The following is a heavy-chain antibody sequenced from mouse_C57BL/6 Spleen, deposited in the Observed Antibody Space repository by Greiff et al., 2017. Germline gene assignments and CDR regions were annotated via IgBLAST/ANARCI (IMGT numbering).Heavy chain of an antibody. CDR1: GYTFTTYP. CDR3: ARGAAIYYYGSSYYFDY. J-gene: IGHJ2*01. Sequence: QVQLQQSGAELVKPGASVKMSCKASGYTFTTYPIEWMKQNHGKSLEWIGNFHPYNDDTKYNEKFKGKATLTVEKSSSTVYLELSRLTSDDSAVYYCARGAAIYYYGSSYYFDYWGQGTTLTVSS. V-gene: IGHV1-47*01. D-gene: IGHD1-1*01. CDR2: FHPYNDDT.